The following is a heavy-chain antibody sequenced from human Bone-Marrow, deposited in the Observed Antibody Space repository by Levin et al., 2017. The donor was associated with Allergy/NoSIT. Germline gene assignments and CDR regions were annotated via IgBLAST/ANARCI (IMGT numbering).Heavy chain of an antibody. Sequence: ASVKVSCKTSGGTFNTYALSWVRQAPGQGLEWMGGIIPVFVTPNYAQKFQDRVTVTADESTNTTYMELSSLTSEDTAVYYCARRASSSTGYYYFYYYMDVWGRGTTVTVSS. V-gene: IGHV1-69*13. CDR3: ARRASSSTGYYYFYYYMDV. J-gene: IGHJ6*03. CDR1: GGTFNTYA. CDR2: IIPVFVTP. D-gene: IGHD6-6*01.